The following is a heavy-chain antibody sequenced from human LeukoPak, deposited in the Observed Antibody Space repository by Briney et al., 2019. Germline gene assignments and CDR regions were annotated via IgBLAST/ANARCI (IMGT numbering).Heavy chain of an antibody. CDR2: INTNTGNP. Sequence: ASVKVSCKASGYTFTSYAMNWVRQAPGQGLEWMGWINTNTGNPTYAQGLTGRFVFSLDTSVSTAYLQISSLKAEDTAVYYCAREGPGSYYYMDVWGKGTTVTVSS. J-gene: IGHJ6*03. CDR1: GYTFTSYA. D-gene: IGHD3-10*01. CDR3: AREGPGSYYYMDV. V-gene: IGHV7-4-1*02.